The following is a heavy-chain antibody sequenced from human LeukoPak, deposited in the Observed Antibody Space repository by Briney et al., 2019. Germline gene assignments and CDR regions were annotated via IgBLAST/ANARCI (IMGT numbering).Heavy chain of an antibody. V-gene: IGHV3-23*01. CDR2: ITGSGGST. D-gene: IGHD3-3*01. Sequence: GGSLRLSCAASGFTFSNHAMGWVRQAPGKGLEWVSSITGSGGSTYYGDSVKGRFTISRDNSKNTLYLQMNRLRVEDTAVYYCAKDGGVSLEWLPPMDVWGRGTTVTVSS. CDR3: AKDGGVSLEWLPPMDV. CDR1: GFTFSNHA. J-gene: IGHJ6*02.